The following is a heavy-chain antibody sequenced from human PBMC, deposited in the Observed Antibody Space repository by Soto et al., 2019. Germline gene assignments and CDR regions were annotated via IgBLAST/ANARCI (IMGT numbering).Heavy chain of an antibody. J-gene: IGHJ4*02. CDR3: AKALGELSPESYDY. V-gene: IGHV3-30*18. Sequence: QVQLVESGGGMVQPGRSLRLSCAASGFSFSSYGMHWVRQAPGKGLEWVAFVLYDGSNKYYADSVKGRFTISRDSSRNTLYLQMNSLRPEDTAVYYCAKALGELSPESYDYWGQGTLVTVSS. CDR1: GFSFSSYG. D-gene: IGHD3-16*02. CDR2: VLYDGSNK.